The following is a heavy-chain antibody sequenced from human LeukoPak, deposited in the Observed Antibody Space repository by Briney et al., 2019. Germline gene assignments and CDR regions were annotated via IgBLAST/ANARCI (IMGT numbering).Heavy chain of an antibody. D-gene: IGHD2-2*02. CDR1: GFTFSSYA. V-gene: IGHV3-23*01. CDR2: ISGSGGST. Sequence: GGSLRLSCAASGFTFSSYAMSWVRQAPGKGLEWVSAISGSGGSTYYADSVKGRFTISRDNSKNTLYLQMNNLRAEDTAVYYCARDQKRPGDIVVVPAAIGPDAFDIWGQGTMVTVSS. CDR3: ARDQKRPGDIVVVPAAIGPDAFDI. J-gene: IGHJ3*02.